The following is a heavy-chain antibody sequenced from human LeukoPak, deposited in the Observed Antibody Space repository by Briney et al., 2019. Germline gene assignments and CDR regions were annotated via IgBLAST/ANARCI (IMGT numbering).Heavy chain of an antibody. CDR3: ARDSGSYDY. D-gene: IGHD1-26*01. V-gene: IGHV3-11*04. CDR1: GFTFNDYY. J-gene: IGHJ4*02. CDR2: ISSNGNTI. Sequence: GGSLRLSCAASGFTFNDYYMSWIRQAPGRGLEWISYISSNGNTIYYADSVKGQFTISRDNAKNSLYLQMNSLRAEDTAVYYCARDSGSYDYWGQGTLVTVSS.